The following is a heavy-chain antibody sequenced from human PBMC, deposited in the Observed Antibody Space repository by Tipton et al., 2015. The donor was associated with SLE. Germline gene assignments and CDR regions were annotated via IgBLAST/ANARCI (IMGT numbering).Heavy chain of an antibody. J-gene: IGHJ3*02. CDR1: GFTVSSNY. CDR3: ARDWGLDAFDI. Sequence: GSLRLSCAASGFTVSSNYMSWVRQAPGKGLEWVSVIYSGGNTYYADSVKGRFTISRDNSKNTLYLQMNSLRAEDTAVYYCARDWGLDAFDIWGQGTMVTVSS. V-gene: IGHV3-66*01. CDR2: IYSGGNT. D-gene: IGHD3-16*01.